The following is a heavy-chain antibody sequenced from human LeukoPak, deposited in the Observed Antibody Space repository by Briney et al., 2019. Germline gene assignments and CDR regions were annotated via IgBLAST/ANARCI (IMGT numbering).Heavy chain of an antibody. D-gene: IGHD6-13*01. CDR1: GGSISSYY. CDR2: IYYSGST. J-gene: IGHJ4*02. V-gene: IGHV4-59*01. Sequence: SETLSLTCTVSGGSISSYYWSWIRQPPGKGLEWIGYIYYSGSTNYNPSLKSRVTISVDTSKNQFSLKLSSVTAADTAVYYCARDGAAAGTTDWGQGTLVTVSS. CDR3: ARDGAAAGTTD.